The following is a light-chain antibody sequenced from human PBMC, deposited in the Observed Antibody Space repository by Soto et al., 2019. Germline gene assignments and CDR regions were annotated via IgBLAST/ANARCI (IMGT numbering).Light chain of an antibody. CDR2: AAS. V-gene: IGKV1-39*01. Sequence: DIQMTQSPSSLSASGGDRVTITCRASQSISSYLNWYQQKPGKAPKLLIYAASSLQSGVPSRFSGSGSGTDFTLTISSLQPEDFATYYCQQSYSTPRAWTFGQGTNVEIK. CDR1: QSISSY. CDR3: QQSYSTPRAWT. J-gene: IGKJ1*01.